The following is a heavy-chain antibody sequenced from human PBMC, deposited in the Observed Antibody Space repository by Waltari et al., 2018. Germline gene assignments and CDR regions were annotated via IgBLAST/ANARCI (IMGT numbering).Heavy chain of an antibody. V-gene: IGHV5-51*03. CDR1: GYSFTSYW. CDR2: ILPGYSET. J-gene: IGHJ4*02. Sequence: EVQLVQSGAEVKKPGESLKISCKGSGYSFTSYWIGWVRQMPGKGLEWRGTILPGYSETRYRPSCQGQVTISADKSISTAYLQWSSLKASDTAMYYCARTYYYDSSGGYYFDYWGQGTLVTVSS. D-gene: IGHD3-22*01. CDR3: ARTYYYDSSGGYYFDY.